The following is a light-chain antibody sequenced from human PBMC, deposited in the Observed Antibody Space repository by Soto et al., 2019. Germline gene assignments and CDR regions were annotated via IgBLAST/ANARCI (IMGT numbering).Light chain of an antibody. CDR2: AAS. CDR3: MQSIELPRT. J-gene: IGKJ1*01. Sequence: DIVMTQSPLSLPVTPVQPASISFKSSQILLQSDGNTYLYWFLQKPGQPPQLLIYAASNRFSGVPDRFSGSGSGTEFTLKISRVEAEDVGVYYCMQSIELPRTFGQGTKVDIK. V-gene: IGKV2D-29*01. CDR1: QILLQSDGNTY.